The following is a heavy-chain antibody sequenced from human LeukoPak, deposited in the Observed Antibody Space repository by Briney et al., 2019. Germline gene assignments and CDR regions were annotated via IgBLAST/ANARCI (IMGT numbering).Heavy chain of an antibody. V-gene: IGHV4-59*01. Sequence: SETLSLTCTVSGGSISSYYWSWIRQPPGKGLEWIGYIYYSGSTNYNPSLKSRVTISVHTSKNHFSLKLSSVTAADTDVYYCARDPSYCSGGSCYARVGWFDPWGQGTLVTVSS. D-gene: IGHD2-15*01. CDR2: IYYSGST. CDR1: GGSISSYY. J-gene: IGHJ5*02. CDR3: ARDPSYCSGGSCYARVGWFDP.